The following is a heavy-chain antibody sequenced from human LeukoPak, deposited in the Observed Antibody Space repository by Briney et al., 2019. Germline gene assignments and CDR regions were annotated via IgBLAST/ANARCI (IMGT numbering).Heavy chain of an antibody. CDR1: GYTFTSYY. CDR3: ARDRYCSSTSCSAPDY. CDR2: INPSGGST. D-gene: IGHD2-2*01. J-gene: IGHJ4*02. V-gene: IGHV1-46*01. Sequence: ASVKVSCKASGYTFTSYYMHWVLQAPGQGLEWMGIINPSGGSTSYAQKFQGRVTMTRDMSTSTVYMELSSLRSEDTAVYYCARDRYCSSTSCSAPDYWGQGTLVTVSS.